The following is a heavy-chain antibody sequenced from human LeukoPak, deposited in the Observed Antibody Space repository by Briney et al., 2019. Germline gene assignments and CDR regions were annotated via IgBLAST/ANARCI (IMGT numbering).Heavy chain of an antibody. V-gene: IGHV4-59*11. J-gene: IGHJ3*02. CDR1: GGSMSGHN. Sequence: SETLSLTCSVSGGSMSGHNWSWIRQPPGKGLEWIGYIYYNGKTSYTPSPRSRVTMSIDTSKSLFSLKLTSVTAADTAVYSCARLLDNDASGDPDTFDMWGQGTVVTVSS. D-gene: IGHD3-22*01. CDR2: IYYNGKT. CDR3: ARLLDNDASGDPDTFDM.